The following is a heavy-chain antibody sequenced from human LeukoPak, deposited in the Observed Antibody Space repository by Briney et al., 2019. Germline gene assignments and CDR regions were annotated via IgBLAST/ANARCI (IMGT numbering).Heavy chain of an antibody. CDR2: ISSGGDSK. CDR1: GFTFSDYE. J-gene: IGHJ4*02. V-gene: IGHV3-48*03. Sequence: PGGSLRLSCAASGFTFSDYEMNWVRQAPEKGLEWVAYISSGGDSKFYGDSVKGRFTISRDNAKNSLYLQMNGLRVEDTAIYYCARNLYLDLQAHGYWGQGTLVTVSS. D-gene: IGHD4-11*01. CDR3: ARNLYLDLQAHGY.